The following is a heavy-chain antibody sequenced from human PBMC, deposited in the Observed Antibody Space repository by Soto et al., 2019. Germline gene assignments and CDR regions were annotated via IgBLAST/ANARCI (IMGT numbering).Heavy chain of an antibody. Sequence: SETLSLTCSVSCYSISSGYYWGWIRQPPGKGLEWIGSIYHSGSTYYNPSLKSRVTISVDTSKNQFSLRLSSVTAADTAVYYCGRDFRQQQLGIDYWGQGTLVTVSS. J-gene: IGHJ4*02. D-gene: IGHD1-1*01. V-gene: IGHV4-38-2*02. CDR2: IYHSGST. CDR3: GRDFRQQQLGIDY. CDR1: CYSISSGYY.